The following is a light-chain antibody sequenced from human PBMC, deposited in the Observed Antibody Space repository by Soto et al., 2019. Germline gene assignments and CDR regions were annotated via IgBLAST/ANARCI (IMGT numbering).Light chain of an antibody. Sequence: QSALTQPPSASGSPGQSVTISCTGTSSDVGGYNYVSWYQQHPGKAPKFLIFEVSRRPSGVPDRFSGSKSGNTASLTVSGLQVDDEADYYCSSYAGSNNLVIFGGGTKLTVL. J-gene: IGLJ2*01. V-gene: IGLV2-8*01. CDR3: SSYAGSNNLVI. CDR2: EVS. CDR1: SSDVGGYNY.